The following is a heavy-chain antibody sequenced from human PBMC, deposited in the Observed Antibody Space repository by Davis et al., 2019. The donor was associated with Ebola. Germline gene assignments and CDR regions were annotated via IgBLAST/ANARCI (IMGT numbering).Heavy chain of an antibody. Sequence: HSQTLSLTCAISGDSVSSNSGAWNWIRQSPSRGLEWLGRTYYDSRWYYDYAESVKSRITINSDTPKNQLSLQLNSVTPEDAAVYYCVRGWGRSGLDVWGQGTTVTVSS. CDR1: GDSVSSNSGA. J-gene: IGHJ6*02. D-gene: IGHD3-16*01. CDR3: VRGWGRSGLDV. CDR2: TYYDSRWYY. V-gene: IGHV6-1*01.